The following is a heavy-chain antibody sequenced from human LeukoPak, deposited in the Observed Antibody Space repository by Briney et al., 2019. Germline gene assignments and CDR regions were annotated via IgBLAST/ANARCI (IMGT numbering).Heavy chain of an antibody. CDR1: GGSISSGGYY. V-gene: IGHV4-31*03. CDR2: IYYSGST. CDR3: ARVRIAVAGGGSPHFDY. Sequence: PSETLSLTCTVSGGSISSGGYYWSWIRQHPGKGLEWIGYIYYSGSTYYNPSLKSRVTISVDTSKNQFSLKLSSVTAADTAVYYCARVRIAVAGGGSPHFDYWGQGTLVTVSS. J-gene: IGHJ4*02. D-gene: IGHD6-19*01.